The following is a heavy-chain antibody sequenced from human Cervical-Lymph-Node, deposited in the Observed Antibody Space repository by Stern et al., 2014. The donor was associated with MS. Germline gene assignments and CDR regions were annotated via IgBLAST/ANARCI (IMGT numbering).Heavy chain of an antibody. Sequence: EVQLVESGGGLVKPGGSLRLSCAASGFSFSSYRMNWVRQAPGKGMEWVSSISSDSSYIYYADSVKGRFTISRDNAKNSLYLQMNSLRAEDTAVYYCARYQYYYDSSGFDYWGQGTLVTVSS. CDR2: ISSDSSYI. V-gene: IGHV3-21*01. CDR3: ARYQYYYDSSGFDY. D-gene: IGHD3-22*01. J-gene: IGHJ4*02. CDR1: GFSFSSYR.